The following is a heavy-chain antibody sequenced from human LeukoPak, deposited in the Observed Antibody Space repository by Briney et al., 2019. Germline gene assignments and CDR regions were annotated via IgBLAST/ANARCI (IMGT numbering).Heavy chain of an antibody. V-gene: IGHV1-24*01. D-gene: IGHD3-3*01. CDR2: FHPEGAET. CDR3: ATGNDFWSGFDY. CDR1: GNSLSEFS. Sequence: ASVKVSCKVSGNSLSEFSMHWVRQAPGKGLEWVAGFHPEGAETIYAENFQGRATATEDTPTNTAYMELSSLTSEDTAVYYCATGNDFWSGFDYWGQGTLVTVSS. J-gene: IGHJ4*02.